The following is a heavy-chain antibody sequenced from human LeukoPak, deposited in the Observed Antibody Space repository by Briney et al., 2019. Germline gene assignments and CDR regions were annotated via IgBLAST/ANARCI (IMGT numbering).Heavy chain of an antibody. Sequence: GGSLRLSYAASGFTVSSNYMSWVRQAPGKGPEWVPVIYSGGSTYYADSVKGRSTISRDNSKNTLYLQMNSLRAGDTAVYYCAREPVDTAMGFDYWGQGTLVTVSS. CDR2: IYSGGST. CDR3: AREPVDTAMGFDY. D-gene: IGHD5-18*01. J-gene: IGHJ4*02. CDR1: GFTVSSNY. V-gene: IGHV3-66*01.